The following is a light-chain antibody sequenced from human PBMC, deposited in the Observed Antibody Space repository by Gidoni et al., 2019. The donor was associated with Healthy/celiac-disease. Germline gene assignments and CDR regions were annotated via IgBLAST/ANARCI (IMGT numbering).Light chain of an antibody. J-gene: IGKJ2*01. CDR2: AAS. CDR3: QQSYTYT. CDR1: QSISSY. Sequence: DIQRTQSPSSLSASVGYRVTITCRASQSISSYLNWYQQKPGKAHKLLIYAASSLQSGVQSRFSGSGSGKDFTLTISSMQPEDFATYYCQQSYTYTFGQGTKLEIK. V-gene: IGKV1-39*01.